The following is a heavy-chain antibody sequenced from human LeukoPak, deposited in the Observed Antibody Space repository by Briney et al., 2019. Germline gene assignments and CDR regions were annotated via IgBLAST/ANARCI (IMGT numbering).Heavy chain of an antibody. Sequence: GGSLRLSCAASGFTFSSYAMSWVRQAPGKGLEWVSAISGSGGSTYYADSVKGRFTISRDNSKNTLYLQMNSLRAEDTAVYYCAKDHSGSYLPQSHFDYWGQGTLVTGSS. V-gene: IGHV3-23*01. J-gene: IGHJ4*02. CDR2: ISGSGGST. CDR3: AKDHSGSYLPQSHFDY. D-gene: IGHD1-26*01. CDR1: GFTFSSYA.